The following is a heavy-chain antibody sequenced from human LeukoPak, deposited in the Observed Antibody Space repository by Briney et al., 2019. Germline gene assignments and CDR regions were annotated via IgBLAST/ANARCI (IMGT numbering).Heavy chain of an antibody. CDR2: IYYSGST. CDR3: ARHLSPAAYFDY. Sequence: SETLSLTCTVSGGPISSYYWSWIRQPPGKALEWIGYIYYSGSTNYNPSLKSRVTISVDTSKNQFSLKLSSVTAADTDVYYCARHLSPAAYFDYWGQGTLVTVSS. CDR1: GGPISSYY. J-gene: IGHJ4*02. V-gene: IGHV4-59*08. D-gene: IGHD2-2*01.